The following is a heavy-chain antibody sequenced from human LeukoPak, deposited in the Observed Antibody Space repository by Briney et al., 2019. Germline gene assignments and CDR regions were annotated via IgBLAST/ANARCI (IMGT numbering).Heavy chain of an antibody. V-gene: IGHV1-18*01. Sequence: ASVKVSCKASGYTFTSYGISWVRQAPGQGLEWMGWISTDNGDTNYAQKLQGRVTMTTDTSTSTAYMELRSLRSDDTAVYYCAREGLGELTLDCWGQGTLVTVSS. CDR2: ISTDNGDT. D-gene: IGHD3-16*01. CDR1: GYTFTSYG. J-gene: IGHJ4*02. CDR3: AREGLGELTLDC.